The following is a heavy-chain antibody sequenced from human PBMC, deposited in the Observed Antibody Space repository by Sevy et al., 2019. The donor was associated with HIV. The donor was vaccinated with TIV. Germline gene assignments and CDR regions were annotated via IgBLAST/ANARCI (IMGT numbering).Heavy chain of an antibody. D-gene: IGHD3-22*01. CDR3: VRPTTLPYYYDSSGYYRPDAFDI. V-gene: IGHV3-33*01. J-gene: IGHJ3*02. Sequence: GGSLRLSCAASGFTFSSYGMHWVRQAPGKGLEWVAVIWYDGSNKYYADSVKGRFTISRDNSKNTLYLQMNSLRAEETAVYYCVRPTTLPYYYDSSGYYRPDAFDIWGQGTMVTVSS. CDR1: GFTFSSYG. CDR2: IWYDGSNK.